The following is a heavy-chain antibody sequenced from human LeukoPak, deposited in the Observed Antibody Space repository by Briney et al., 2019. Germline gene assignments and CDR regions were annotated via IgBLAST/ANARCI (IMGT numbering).Heavy chain of an antibody. Sequence: ASVKVSCKASGYTFTSYAMHWVRQAPGQRLEWMGWINAGNGNTKYSQKFQGRVTITRDTSASTAYMGLSSLRSEDTAVYYCARAGSGSYLFDYWGQGTLVTVSS. V-gene: IGHV1-3*01. J-gene: IGHJ4*02. CDR2: INAGNGNT. CDR1: GYTFTSYA. CDR3: ARAGSGSYLFDY. D-gene: IGHD3-10*01.